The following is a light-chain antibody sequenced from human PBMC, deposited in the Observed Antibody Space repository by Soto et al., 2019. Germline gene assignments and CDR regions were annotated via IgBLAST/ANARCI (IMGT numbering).Light chain of an antibody. CDR2: EVF. CDR3: CSYTPTSTFV. J-gene: IGLJ2*01. CDR1: SSDVGGYAY. Sequence: QSALTQPASVSGSPGQSITISCTGTSSDVGGYAYVSWYQQHPGKVPKLMIFEVFRRPSGISNRLSGSKSGNTASLTISGLQSEDEADYYCCSYTPTSTFVFGGGTKLTVL. V-gene: IGLV2-14*01.